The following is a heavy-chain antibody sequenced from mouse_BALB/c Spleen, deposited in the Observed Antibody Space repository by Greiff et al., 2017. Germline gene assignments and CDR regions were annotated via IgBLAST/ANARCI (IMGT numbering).Heavy chain of an antibody. J-gene: IGHJ3*01. CDR2: ISTYYGDA. D-gene: IGHD2-1*01. CDR3: ARLYYGNSFAD. V-gene: IGHV1S137*01. CDR1: GYTFTDYA. Sequence: VQLQQSGAELVRPGVSVKISCKGSGYTFTDYAMHWVKQSHAKSLEWIGVISTYYGDASYNQKFKGKATMTVDKSSSTAYMELARLTSEDSAIYYCARLYYGNSFADWGQGTLVTVSA.